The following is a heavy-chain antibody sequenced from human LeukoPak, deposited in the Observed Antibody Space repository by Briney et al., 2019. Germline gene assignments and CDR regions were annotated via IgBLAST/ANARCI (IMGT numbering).Heavy chain of an antibody. CDR2: ISYDGSNK. CDR3: AKDDDWGRYKH. Sequence: GRSLRLSCAASGFTFSSYGMHWVRQAPGKGLEWVAVISYDGSNKYYADSVKSRFTISRDNSKNTLYLQMNSLRAEDTAVYYCAKDDDWGRYKHWGQGTLVTVSS. CDR1: GFTFSSYG. D-gene: IGHD3-16*01. J-gene: IGHJ1*01. V-gene: IGHV3-30*18.